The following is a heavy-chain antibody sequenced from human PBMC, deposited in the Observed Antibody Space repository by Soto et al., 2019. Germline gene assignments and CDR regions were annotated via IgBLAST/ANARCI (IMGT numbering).Heavy chain of an antibody. D-gene: IGHD5-12*01. CDR2: INHSGST. CDR3: ARAKKVATIRRYNWFEP. J-gene: IGHJ5*02. Sequence: SETLSLTCAVYGGSFSGYYWSWIRQPPEKGLEWIGEINHSGSTNYNPSLKSRVTISVDTSKNQFSLKLSSVTAADTAVYYCARAKKVATIRRYNWFEPWGQGTLVTVSS. V-gene: IGHV4-34*01. CDR1: GGSFSGYY.